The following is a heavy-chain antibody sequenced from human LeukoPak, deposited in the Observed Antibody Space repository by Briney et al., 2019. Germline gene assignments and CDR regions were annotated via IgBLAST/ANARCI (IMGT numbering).Heavy chain of an antibody. V-gene: IGHV3-23*01. Sequence: PGGSLRLSCAASGVTFSSYAMSWVRQAPGKGLEWVSAISGRGGSTYYADSVKVRFTISRDNSKTTLSLQVNSLRAEDTAVYYCAKGGYWSSTSCYGVDAFDIWGQGTMVTVS. D-gene: IGHD2-2*01. CDR1: GVTFSSYA. CDR2: ISGRGGST. J-gene: IGHJ3*02. CDR3: AKGGYWSSTSCYGVDAFDI.